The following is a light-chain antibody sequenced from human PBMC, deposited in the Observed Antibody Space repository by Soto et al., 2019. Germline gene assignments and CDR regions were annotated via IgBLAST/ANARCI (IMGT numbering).Light chain of an antibody. CDR3: QHYGSSQFT. Sequence: ILLTQSPGTMSLSPGERATLSCRASQSVSSSYLAWYQQKPCQAPRLIIYGASSRATGIPDRFSGSGSGTDLTLTISRLEPEDFAVYYCQHYGSSQFTVGPGTNVDI. CDR2: GAS. J-gene: IGKJ3*01. CDR1: QSVSSSY. V-gene: IGKV3-20*01.